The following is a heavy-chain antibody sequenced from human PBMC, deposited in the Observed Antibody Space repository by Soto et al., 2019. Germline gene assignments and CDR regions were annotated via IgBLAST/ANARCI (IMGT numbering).Heavy chain of an antibody. J-gene: IGHJ6*02. CDR2: INHSGST. CDR3: ARGGRYYDMLTGMRGYYYYGMDV. Sequence: LSLTCAVYGGSFSGYYWSWIRQPPGKGLEWIGEINHSGSTNYNPSLKSRVTISVDTSKNQFSLKLSSVTAADTAVYYCARGGRYYDMLTGMRGYYYYGMDVWGQGTTVTVSS. D-gene: IGHD3-9*01. V-gene: IGHV4-34*01. CDR1: GGSFSGYY.